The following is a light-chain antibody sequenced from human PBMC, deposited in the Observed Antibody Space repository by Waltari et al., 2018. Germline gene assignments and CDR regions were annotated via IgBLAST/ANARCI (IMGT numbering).Light chain of an antibody. CDR1: SSDVGNYNF. J-gene: IGLJ2*01. CDR3: CSYTDSTTLV. V-gene: IGLV2-23*01. Sequence: QSALTQPASVSGSPGQSITISCTGTSSDVGNYNFVSWYQHHPGKAPGLMSYEDTKRHSGVSNRFSGSKSGNTASLSISGLQAEDEADYYCCSYTDSTTLVFGGGTGLTVL. CDR2: EDT.